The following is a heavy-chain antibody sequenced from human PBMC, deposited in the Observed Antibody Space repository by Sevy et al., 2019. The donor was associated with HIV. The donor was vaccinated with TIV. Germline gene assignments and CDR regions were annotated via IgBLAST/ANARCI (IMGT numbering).Heavy chain of an antibody. D-gene: IGHD1-26*01. CDR3: ARDRDGSNYFDY. CDR2: ISYDGSNK. Sequence: GGSLRLSCAASGFTFSSYAMHWVRQAPGKGLEWVAVISYDGSNKYYANSVKGRFTISRDNSKNTPYLQVNSLRAEDTAVYFCARDRDGSNYFDYWGQGTLVTVSS. V-gene: IGHV3-30*04. J-gene: IGHJ4*02. CDR1: GFTFSSYA.